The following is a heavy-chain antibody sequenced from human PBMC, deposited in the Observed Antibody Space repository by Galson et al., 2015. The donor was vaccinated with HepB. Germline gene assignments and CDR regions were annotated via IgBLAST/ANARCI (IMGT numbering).Heavy chain of an antibody. V-gene: IGHV3-30*18. CDR3: AKDGGVVVVPAAPYYFDY. J-gene: IGHJ4*02. Sequence: SLRLSCAASGFTFSSYGMHWVRQAPGKGLEWVAVISYDGSNKYYADSVKGRFTISRDNSKNTLYLQMNSLRAEDTAVYYCAKDGGVVVVPAAPYYFDYWGQGTLVTVSS. CDR1: GFTFSSYG. D-gene: IGHD2-2*01. CDR2: ISYDGSNK.